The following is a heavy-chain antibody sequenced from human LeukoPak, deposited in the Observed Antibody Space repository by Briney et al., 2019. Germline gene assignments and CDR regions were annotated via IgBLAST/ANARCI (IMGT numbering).Heavy chain of an antibody. V-gene: IGHV3-23*01. CDR1: GFTFSSYS. Sequence: GGSLLLSCAASGFTFSSYSMTWVRQAPGKGLEWVSVISGIGGITFYRDSVKGRSTISRDNFKNTLSLQMNSLRADDTAVYYCVKEVMDHALLSGHSAWGQASLVTVSS. J-gene: IGHJ1*01. D-gene: IGHD3-3*01. CDR3: VKEVMDHALLSGHSA. CDR2: ISGIGGIT.